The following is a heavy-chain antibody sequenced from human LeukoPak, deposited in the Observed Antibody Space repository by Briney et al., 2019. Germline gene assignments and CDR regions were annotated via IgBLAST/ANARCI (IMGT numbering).Heavy chain of an antibody. Sequence: PSETLSLTCTVSGGSISSYYWSWIRQPPGKGLEWIGYIYYSGSTNYNPSLKSRVTISVDTSKNQFPLKLSSVTAADTAVYYCARHRGYSNYFDYWGQGTLVTVSS. V-gene: IGHV4-59*08. J-gene: IGHJ4*02. CDR2: IYYSGST. CDR1: GGSISSYY. CDR3: ARHRGYSNYFDY. D-gene: IGHD4-11*01.